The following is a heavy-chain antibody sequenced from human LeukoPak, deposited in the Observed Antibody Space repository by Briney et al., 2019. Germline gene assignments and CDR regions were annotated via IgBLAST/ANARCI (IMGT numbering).Heavy chain of an antibody. V-gene: IGHV3-7*01. CDR2: IKQDGTGK. J-gene: IGHJ4*02. CDR3: TRDLQGYFSGWNRGDY. Sequence: GGSLRLSPVASRFTLTLSWMSCVRATLRKGRERVGHIKQDGTGKYSMQTVRGRFTISRDNAKNSMYLHMNSLRAEDTAVYYCTRDLQGYFSGWNRGDYWGQGTLVAVSS. D-gene: IGHD6-19*01. CDR1: RFTLTLSW.